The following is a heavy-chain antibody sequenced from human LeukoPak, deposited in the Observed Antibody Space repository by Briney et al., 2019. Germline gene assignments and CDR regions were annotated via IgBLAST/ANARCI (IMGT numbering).Heavy chain of an antibody. CDR2: IVHGGAST. D-gene: IGHD1-1*01. Sequence: GSLKLSCAASGFPFSNYAMAWARQAPGKGLEWVCSIVHGGASTYYADSVKGRFTISRDNSMNTLYLEMSSLRAEDAAKYYCAKHGGSHHNYYFDYWGQGTLVTVSS. V-gene: IGHV3-23*01. CDR1: GFPFSNYA. CDR3: AKHGGSHHNYYFDY. J-gene: IGHJ4*02.